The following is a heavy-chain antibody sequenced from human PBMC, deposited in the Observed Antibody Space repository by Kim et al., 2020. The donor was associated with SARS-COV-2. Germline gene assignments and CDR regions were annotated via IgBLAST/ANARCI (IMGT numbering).Heavy chain of an antibody. J-gene: IGHJ3*02. V-gene: IGHV4-39*01. D-gene: IGHD6-6*01. CDR2: T. Sequence: TDYNPSLKSRVTISVDTSKNQFSLKLSSVTAADTAVYYCAGSSSLDAFDIWGQGTMVTVSS. CDR3: AGSSSLDAFDI.